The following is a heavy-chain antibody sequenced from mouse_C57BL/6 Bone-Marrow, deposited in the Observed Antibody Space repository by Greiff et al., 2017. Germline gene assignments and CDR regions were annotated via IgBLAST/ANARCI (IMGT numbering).Heavy chain of an antibody. CDR3: ANYYGSSYWYFDV. J-gene: IGHJ1*03. CDR2: IHPNSGST. D-gene: IGHD1-1*01. CDR1: GYTFTSYW. Sequence: QVQLQQPGAELVKPGASVKLSCKASGYTFTSYWMHWVKQRPGQGLEWIGMIHPNSGSTNYNEKFKSKATLTVDKSSSTAYMQLSSLTSEDSAVYYCANYYGSSYWYFDVWAQGPRSPSPQ. V-gene: IGHV1-64*01.